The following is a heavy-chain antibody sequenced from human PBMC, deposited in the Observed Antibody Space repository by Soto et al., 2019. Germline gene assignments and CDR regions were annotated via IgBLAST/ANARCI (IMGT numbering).Heavy chain of an antibody. J-gene: IGHJ5*02. CDR2: ISAYNGNT. D-gene: IGHD4-17*01. V-gene: IGHV1-18*01. CDR3: ARIPRVTILNWFDP. CDR1: GYTFTSYG. Sequence: ASVKVSCKASGYTFTSYGISWVRQAPGQGLEWMGWISAYNGNTNYAQKLQGRVTMTTDTSTSTAYMELRSLGSDDTAVYYCARIPRVTILNWFDPWGQGTLVTVSS.